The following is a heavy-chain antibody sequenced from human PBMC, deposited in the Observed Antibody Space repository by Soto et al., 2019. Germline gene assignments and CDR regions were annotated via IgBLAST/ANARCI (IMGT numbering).Heavy chain of an antibody. J-gene: IGHJ5*02. D-gene: IGHD4-4*01. CDR1: GYSFTTYD. CDR3: ARSVKGWELFNYFDP. Sequence: ASVKVSCKASGYSFTTYDIYWVRQAPGQGPEWMGGISAYFGNADYAQKFQGRVTMTTDTSTSTAYMELRSLRSDDTAVYYCARSVKGWELFNYFDPWGREPWSPLL. V-gene: IGHV1-18*01. CDR2: ISAYFGNA.